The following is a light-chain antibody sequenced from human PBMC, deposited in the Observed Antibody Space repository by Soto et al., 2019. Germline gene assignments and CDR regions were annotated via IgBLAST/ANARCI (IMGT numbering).Light chain of an antibody. CDR3: KHYNSYSEA. J-gene: IGKJ1*01. V-gene: IGKV1-5*03. CDR2: KAS. Sequence: DIQMTQSPSALSASVGDRVNITCRASQTISSWLAWYQQKPGKAHKLLIYKASTLKSGVQSRFSGSGSGTEFTLTIRSLQPDDFATYYCKHYNSYSEAFGQGTKVDIK. CDR1: QTISSW.